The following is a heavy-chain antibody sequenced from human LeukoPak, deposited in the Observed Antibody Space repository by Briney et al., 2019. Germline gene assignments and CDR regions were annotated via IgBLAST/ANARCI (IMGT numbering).Heavy chain of an antibody. V-gene: IGHV1-18*04. CDR3: TRPGGAVSGTQFDY. D-gene: IGHD6-19*01. CDR2: ISTYNGNT. CDR1: GYNFDRYG. J-gene: IGHJ4*02. Sequence: ASVKVSCKGSGYNFDRYGVNWVRQAPGQGLEWVGWISTYNGNTFYAQKFEGRVSMTTDTSTNTVYMDLRSLRSDDTAVYYCTRPGGAVSGTQFDYRGQGTLVTVSS.